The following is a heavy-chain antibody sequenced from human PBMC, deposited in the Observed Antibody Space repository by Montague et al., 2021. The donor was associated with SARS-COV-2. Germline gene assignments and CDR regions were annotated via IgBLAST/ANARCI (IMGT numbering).Heavy chain of an antibody. CDR2: IYYSGST. V-gene: IGHV4-39*01. CDR1: GGSISSSRYF. J-gene: IGHJ4*02. Sequence: SETLSLTCTVSGGSISSSRYFWGWIRQPPGKGLEWIGSIYYSGSTYYNPSLKSRVTISVDTSKNQFFLKLSSVTAADTAVFYCTRKTSRGLTIFGVVTASYCFDYWGQGTLVTVSS. D-gene: IGHD3-3*01. CDR3: TRKTSRGLTIFGVVTASYCFDY.